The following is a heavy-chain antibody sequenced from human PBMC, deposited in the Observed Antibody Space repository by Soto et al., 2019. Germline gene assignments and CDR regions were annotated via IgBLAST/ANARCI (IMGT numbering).Heavy chain of an antibody. D-gene: IGHD5-18*01. CDR3: AGYSFGFGYFFDY. CDR1: GGSISSYY. CDR2: IYYTGST. J-gene: IGHJ4*02. Sequence: QVQLQESGPGLVKPSETLSLTCTVSGGSISSYYWNWIRQPPGKGLEWIGYIYYTGSTNYNPSLKSRVTISGDTSKNQFSLKLISVTAADTAVYYCAGYSFGFGYFFDYWGPGTLVNFSS. V-gene: IGHV4-59*01.